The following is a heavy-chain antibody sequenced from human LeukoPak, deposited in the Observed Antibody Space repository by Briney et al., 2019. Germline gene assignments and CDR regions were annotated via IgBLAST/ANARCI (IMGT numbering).Heavy chain of an antibody. D-gene: IGHD2-2*01. J-gene: IGHJ5*02. CDR1: GFTVSSNY. V-gene: IGHV3-66*01. Sequence: GGSLGLSCAASGFTVSSNYMSWVRQAPGKGLEWVSVIYSGDSTYYAESVKGRFTISRDNSKNTLYLQMNSLRAEDTAVYYCARGQKYCSSTSCSGGYDPWGQGTLVTVSS. CDR2: IYSGDST. CDR3: ARGQKYCSSTSCSGGYDP.